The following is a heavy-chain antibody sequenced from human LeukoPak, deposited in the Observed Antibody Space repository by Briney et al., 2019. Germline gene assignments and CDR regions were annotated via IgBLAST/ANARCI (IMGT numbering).Heavy chain of an antibody. V-gene: IGHV4-59*08. CDR3: AKHISGVAILD. J-gene: IGHJ4*02. Sequence: PSETLSLTYTVSGCFLKHYYASWLRQPPGKGLEWIAYIYYTGSTYYNPSLKSRVTMSVDTSKNQFSLSLSSVTDADTAIDYCAKHISGVAILDWGQGTLVTVSS. CDR2: IYYTGST. D-gene: IGHD3-3*02. CDR1: GCFLKHYY.